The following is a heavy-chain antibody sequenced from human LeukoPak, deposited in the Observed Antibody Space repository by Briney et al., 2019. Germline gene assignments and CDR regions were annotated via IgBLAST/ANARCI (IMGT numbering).Heavy chain of an antibody. CDR2: ISAYNGNT. V-gene: IGHV1-18*01. CDR3: ARKTYYYDSSGYYYFDY. D-gene: IGHD3-22*01. Sequence: ASVKVSCKASGYTFTSYDINWVRQAPGQGLEWMGWISAYNGNTNYAQKLQGRVTMTTDTSTSTAYMELRSLRSDDTAVYYCARKTYYYDSSGYYYFDYWGQGTLVTVSS. CDR1: GYTFTSYD. J-gene: IGHJ4*02.